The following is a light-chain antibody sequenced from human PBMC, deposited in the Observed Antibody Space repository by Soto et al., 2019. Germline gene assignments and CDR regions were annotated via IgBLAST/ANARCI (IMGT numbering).Light chain of an antibody. CDR2: EVS. CDR3: SSYTSTSTPVV. Sequence: QSALTQPASVSGSPGQSITISCTGTSSDIGGYKYVSWYQQHPGKAPKLMIYEVSNRPSGVSNRFSGSKSGNTASLTISGLQAEDEADYYCSSYTSTSTPVVFGGGTRSPS. CDR1: SSDIGGYKY. V-gene: IGLV2-14*01. J-gene: IGLJ2*01.